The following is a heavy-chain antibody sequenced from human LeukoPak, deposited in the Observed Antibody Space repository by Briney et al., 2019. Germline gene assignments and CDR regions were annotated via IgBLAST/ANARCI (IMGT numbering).Heavy chain of an antibody. D-gene: IGHD5-12*01. CDR3: ARPYDSNRDHSGYGY. Sequence: PGESLRLSCAASGFTFSIAWMSWVRQAPGKGLEWVANINQDESEEYYVDSVRGRFTISRDNAKNSLYLQMNSLRAEDTAVYYCARPYDSNRDHSGYGYWGRGTLVTVSS. V-gene: IGHV3-7*02. CDR2: INQDESEE. CDR1: GFTFSIAW. J-gene: IGHJ4*02.